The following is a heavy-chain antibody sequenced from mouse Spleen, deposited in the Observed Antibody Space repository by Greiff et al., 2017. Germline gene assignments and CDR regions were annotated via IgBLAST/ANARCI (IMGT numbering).Heavy chain of an antibody. J-gene: IGHJ4*01. CDR2: IYPGDGDT. Sequence: QVQLQQSGAELVKPGASVKISCKASGYAFSSYWMNWVKQRPGKGLEWIGQIYPGDGDTNYNGKFKGKATLTADKSSSTAYMQLSSLTSEDSAVYFCARRTMITTRAMDYWGQGTSVTVSS. V-gene: IGHV1-80*01. CDR1: GYAFSSYW. D-gene: IGHD2-4*01. CDR3: ARRTMITTRAMDY.